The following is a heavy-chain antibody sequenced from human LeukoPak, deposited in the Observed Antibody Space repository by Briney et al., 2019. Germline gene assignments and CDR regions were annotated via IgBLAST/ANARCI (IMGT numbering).Heavy chain of an antibody. CDR2: ISARGSDA. J-gene: IGHJ1*01. D-gene: IGHD1-1*01. V-gene: IGHV3-11*01. CDR3: VRKHTQRGL. Sequence: PGGSLRLSCSASGFTFSDYYMGWIRQAPGKGLEWVSYISARGSDAYYAGPIRGQYTISRDNAKNAMYLHMNILRVEDTAVYYCVRKHTQRGLWGQGTLVSVSS. CDR1: GFTFSDYY.